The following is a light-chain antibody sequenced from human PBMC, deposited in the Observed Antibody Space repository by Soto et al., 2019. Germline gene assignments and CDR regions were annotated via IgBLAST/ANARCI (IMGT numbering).Light chain of an antibody. J-gene: IGKJ2*01. CDR1: QSVLSSSNNKNY. CDR3: QQYYSTPYT. Sequence: DIVMSQSPDSLAVSLGERATINCKSSQSVLSSSNNKNYLGWYRQKPGQPPKLLIYWASTRESGVPDRFSGSGSGTDFALTITSLQAEDMAVYYCQQYYSTPYTFGQGTKLEIK. CDR2: WAS. V-gene: IGKV4-1*01.